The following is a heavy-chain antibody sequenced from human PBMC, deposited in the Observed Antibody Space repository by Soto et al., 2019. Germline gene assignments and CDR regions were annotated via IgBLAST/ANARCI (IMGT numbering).Heavy chain of an antibody. CDR1: GFTFSSYA. D-gene: IGHD7-27*01. CDR3: ARGLTGPLFDY. V-gene: IGHV4-34*01. CDR2: INHSGST. J-gene: IGHJ4*02. Sequence: GSLRLSCAASGFTFSSYAMSWVRQAPGKGLEWIGEINHSGSTNYNPSLKSRVTISVDTSKNQFSLKLSSVTAADTAVYYCARGLTGPLFDYWGQGTLVTVSS.